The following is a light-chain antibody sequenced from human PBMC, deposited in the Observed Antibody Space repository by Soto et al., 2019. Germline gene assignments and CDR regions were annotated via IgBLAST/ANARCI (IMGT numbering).Light chain of an antibody. CDR3: QSYDSSLSGMV. CDR1: SSNIGTGYE. V-gene: IGLV1-40*01. CDR2: GDR. Sequence: QSVMTQPPSVSGAPGQRVTISCTGSSSNIGTGYEVHWYQQLPGTAPKLLIYGDRYRPSGVPDRFSGSKSGTSVSLAITGLQAEDEADYHCQSYDSSLSGMVFGGGTKVTVL. J-gene: IGLJ3*02.